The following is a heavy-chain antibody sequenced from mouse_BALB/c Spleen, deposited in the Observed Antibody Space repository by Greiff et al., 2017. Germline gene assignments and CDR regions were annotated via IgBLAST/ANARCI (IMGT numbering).Heavy chain of an antibody. Sequence: EVKLQESGGDLVKPGGSLKLSCAASGFTFSSYGMSWVRQTPDKRLEWVATISSGGSYTYYPDSVKGRFTISRDNAKNTLYLQMSSLKSEDTAMYYCARLGYGNYNYFDYWGQGTTLTVSS. CDR2: ISSGGSYT. V-gene: IGHV5-6*01. CDR1: GFTFSSYG. CDR3: ARLGYGNYNYFDY. D-gene: IGHD2-1*01. J-gene: IGHJ2*01.